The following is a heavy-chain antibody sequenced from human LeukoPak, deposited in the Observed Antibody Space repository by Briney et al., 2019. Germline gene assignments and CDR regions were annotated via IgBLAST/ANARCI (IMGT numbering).Heavy chain of an antibody. J-gene: IGHJ4*02. CDR3: ARGVGDLGDY. CDR2: MSPNSGNT. V-gene: IGHV1-8*01. D-gene: IGHD3-16*01. Sequence: ASVKVSCKASGYTFTSYDINWVRQATGQGLEWMGWMSPNSGNTDYAQKFQGRVTITGNTSISTAYMELSSLRSEDTAVYYCARGVGDLGDYWGQGTLVTVSS. CDR1: GYTFTSYD.